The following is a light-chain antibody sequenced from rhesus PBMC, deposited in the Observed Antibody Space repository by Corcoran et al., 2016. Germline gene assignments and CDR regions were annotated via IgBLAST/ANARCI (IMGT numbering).Light chain of an antibody. CDR3: QQYYSSPYR. V-gene: IGKV4-1*01. Sequence: DIVMTQSPDSLAVSLGERVTINCKSSQSLLYSSNNKNYLAWYQPRPGQAPKLLIYWASTRESGVPNQCRGGGSGTDFTLTISGLQAEDVAVYYCQQYYSSPYRFGQGTKVEIK. CDR2: WAS. J-gene: IGKJ2*01. CDR1: QSLLYSSNNKNY.